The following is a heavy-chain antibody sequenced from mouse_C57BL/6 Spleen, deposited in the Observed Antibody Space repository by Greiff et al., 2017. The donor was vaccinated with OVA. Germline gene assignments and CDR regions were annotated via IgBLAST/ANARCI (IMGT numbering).Heavy chain of an antibody. CDR1: GYTFTSYW. CDR3: ARYYYGRDWFAY. J-gene: IGHJ3*01. D-gene: IGHD1-1*01. V-gene: IGHV1-69*01. Sequence: QVQLQQPGAELVMPGASVKLSCKASGYTFTSYWMHWVKQRPGQGLEWIGEIVPSDSYTNYNQKFKGKSTLTVDTYASTAYMQLSSLTSEDSAVYYCARYYYGRDWFAYWGQGTLVTVSA. CDR2: IVPSDSYT.